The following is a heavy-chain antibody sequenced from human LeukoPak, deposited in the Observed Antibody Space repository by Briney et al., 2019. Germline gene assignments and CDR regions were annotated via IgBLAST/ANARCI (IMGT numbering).Heavy chain of an antibody. CDR1: GFTFSSYG. CDR2: IRYDGSNK. V-gene: IGHV3-30*02. J-gene: IGHJ3*02. D-gene: IGHD2-2*01. Sequence: GGSLRLSCAASGFTFSSYGMHWVRQAPGKGLEWVAFIRYDGSNKYYADSVKGRFTISRGNSKNTLYLQMNSLRAEDTAVYYCAKSFLADCSSTSCYGLNAFDIWGQGTMVTVSS. CDR3: AKSFLADCSSTSCYGLNAFDI.